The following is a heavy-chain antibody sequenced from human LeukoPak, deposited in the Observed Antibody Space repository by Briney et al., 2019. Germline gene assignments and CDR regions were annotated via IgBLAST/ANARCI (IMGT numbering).Heavy chain of an antibody. CDR2: IYYSGST. V-gene: IGHV4-30-4*08. D-gene: IGHD3-3*01. Sequence: TQTLSLTCTVSGGSISSGDYYWSWIRQPPGKGLEWIGDIYYSGSTYYNPSLKSRVTISVDTSKNQFSLKLSSVTAADTAVYYCARSNYDFWSGYYYYMDVWGKGTTVTVSS. CDR3: ARSNYDFWSGYYYYMDV. CDR1: GGSISSGDYY. J-gene: IGHJ6*03.